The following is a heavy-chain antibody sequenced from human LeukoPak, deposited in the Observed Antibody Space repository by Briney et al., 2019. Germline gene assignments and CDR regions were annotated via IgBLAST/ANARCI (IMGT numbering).Heavy chain of an antibody. CDR3: VKDHYDFWSGYSDY. J-gene: IGHJ4*02. Sequence: QPGGSLRLPCSASGFTFSSYAMHWVRQAPGKGLEYVSAISSNGGSTYYADSVKGRFTISRDNSKNTLYLQMSSLRAEDTAVYYCVKDHYDFWSGYSDYWGQGTLVTVSS. CDR1: GFTFSSYA. D-gene: IGHD3-3*01. V-gene: IGHV3-64D*09. CDR2: ISSNGGST.